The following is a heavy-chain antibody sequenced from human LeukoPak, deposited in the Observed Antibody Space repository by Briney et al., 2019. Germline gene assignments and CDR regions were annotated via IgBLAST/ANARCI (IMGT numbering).Heavy chain of an antibody. CDR3: AREEGALLSDYMDV. CDR1: GGSISSGSYY. Sequence: SETLSLTCTVSGGSISSGSYYWSWIRQPAGKGLEWIGRIYTSGSTNYNPSLKSRVTISVDTSKDQLSLKLSSVTAADTAVYYCAREEGALLSDYMDVWGKGTTVTVSS. J-gene: IGHJ6*03. V-gene: IGHV4-61*02. D-gene: IGHD2-2*01. CDR2: IYTSGST.